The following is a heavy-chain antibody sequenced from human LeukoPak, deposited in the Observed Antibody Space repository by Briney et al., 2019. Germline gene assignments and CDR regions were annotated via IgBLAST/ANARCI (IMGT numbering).Heavy chain of an antibody. CDR1: GYTFTAYY. Sequence: ASVKVSCKASGYTFTAYYMHWVRQAPGQGLEWMGWINPNSGGTNYAQKFQGRVTMTGDTSISTAYMELSRLRSDDTAVYYCARSIGFKYKIDYWGQGTLVTVPS. D-gene: IGHD6-19*01. CDR2: INPNSGGT. V-gene: IGHV1-2*02. J-gene: IGHJ4*02. CDR3: ARSIGFKYKIDY.